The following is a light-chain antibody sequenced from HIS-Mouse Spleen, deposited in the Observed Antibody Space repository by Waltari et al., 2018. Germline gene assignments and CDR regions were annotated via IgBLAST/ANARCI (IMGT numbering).Light chain of an antibody. J-gene: IGKJ5*01. V-gene: IGKV3-11*01. CDR1: QSVSSY. CDR3: QQRSNWPPIT. CDR2: DAS. Sequence: EIVLTQSPATLSLSPGERATLSCRASQSVSSYLAWYQPKPGQAPRLLIYDASNRATGIPARFSGSGSGTDFTLTISSLEPEDFAVYYCQQRSNWPPITFGQGTRLEIK.